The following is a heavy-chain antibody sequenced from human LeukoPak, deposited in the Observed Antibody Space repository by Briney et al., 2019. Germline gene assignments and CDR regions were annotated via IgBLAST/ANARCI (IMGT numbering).Heavy chain of an antibody. J-gene: IGHJ4*02. V-gene: IGHV5-10-1*01. CDR3: TWGTSSTKIDF. D-gene: IGHD3-16*01. Sequence: GESLKISCKGFEYRFTTYWISWVPQMPGKGLEWMGKIALSDSSATYSPSFQGHVTISVDKSINTAYLHWSSLQASDTAMYYCTWGTSSTKIDFWGQGTLVTVSS. CDR1: EYRFTTYW. CDR2: IALSDSSA.